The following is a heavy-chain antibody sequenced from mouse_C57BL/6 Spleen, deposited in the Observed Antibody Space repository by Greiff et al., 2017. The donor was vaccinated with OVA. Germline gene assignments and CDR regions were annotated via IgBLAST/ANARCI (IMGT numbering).Heavy chain of an antibody. V-gene: IGHV3-8*01. D-gene: IGHD2-10*01. CDR2: ISYSGST. CDR1: GYSITSDY. J-gene: IGHJ4*01. CDR3: ARVLLGDYYAMDY. Sequence: DVHLVESGPGLAKPSQTLSLTCSVTGYSITSDYWNWIRKFPGNKLEYMGYISYSGSTYYNPSLKSRISITRDTSKNQYYLQLNSVTTEDTATYYCARVLLGDYYAMDYWGQGTSVTVSS.